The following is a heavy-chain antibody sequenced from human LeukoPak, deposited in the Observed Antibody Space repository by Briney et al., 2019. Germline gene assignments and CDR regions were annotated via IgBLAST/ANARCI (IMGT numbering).Heavy chain of an antibody. CDR2: INPNSGGT. D-gene: IGHD1-26*01. CDR3: ARVRIVGATSRGFDP. CDR1: GYTFTGYY. V-gene: IGHV1-2*02. J-gene: IGHJ5*02. Sequence: GASVKVSCKASGYTFTGYYMHWVRQAPGQGLEWMGWINPNSGGTNYAQKFQGRVTMTRDTSISTAYMELSRLRSDDTAVYYCARVRIVGATSRGFDPWGQGTLVTVSS.